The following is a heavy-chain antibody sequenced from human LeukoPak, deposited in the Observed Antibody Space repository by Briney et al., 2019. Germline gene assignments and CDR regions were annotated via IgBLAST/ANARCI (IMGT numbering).Heavy chain of an antibody. J-gene: IGHJ6*03. D-gene: IGHD4-11*01. CDR3: ARDVTTVTTKSYYYYYMDV. V-gene: IGHV3-53*01. CDR1: GFTVSSNY. CDR2: IYSGGST. Sequence: GGSLRLSXAASGFTVSSNYMGWVRQAPGKGLEWVSVIYSGGSTYYADSVKGRFTISRDNSKNTLYLQMNSLRAEDTAVYYCARDVTTVTTKSYYYYYMDVWGKGTTVTVSS.